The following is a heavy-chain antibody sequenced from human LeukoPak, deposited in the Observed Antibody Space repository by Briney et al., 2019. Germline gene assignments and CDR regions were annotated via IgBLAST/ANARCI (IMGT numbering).Heavy chain of an antibody. J-gene: IGHJ4*02. CDR2: IYYSGST. D-gene: IGHD3-9*01. CDR1: GGSISSYY. V-gene: IGHV4-59*01. Sequence: PSETLSLTCTVSGGSISSYYWSWIRQPPGKGLEWIGYIYYSGSTNYNPSLKSRVTISVDTSKNQFSLKLSSVTAADTAVYYCAREYYDILTGYIEVRGYFDYWGQGTLVTVSS. CDR3: AREYYDILTGYIEVRGYFDY.